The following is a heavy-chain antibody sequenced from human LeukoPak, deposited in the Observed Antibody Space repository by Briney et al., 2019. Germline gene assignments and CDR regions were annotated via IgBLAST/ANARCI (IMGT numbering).Heavy chain of an antibody. CDR1: GYTFTSYD. Sequence: GASVKVSCKASGYTFTSYDINWVRQAPGQGLEWMGGFIPVFNVVTYAQEFQGRVTITADEPTSTVYMELTSLTSEDTAIFYCANLESKTRGGAFDIWGQGTAVTVSS. J-gene: IGHJ3*02. V-gene: IGHV1-69*13. CDR2: FIPVFNVV. D-gene: IGHD3-3*01. CDR3: ANLESKTRGGAFDI.